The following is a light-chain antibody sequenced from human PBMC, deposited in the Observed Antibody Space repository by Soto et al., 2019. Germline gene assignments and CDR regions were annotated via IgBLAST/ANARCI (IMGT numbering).Light chain of an antibody. J-gene: IGKJ1*01. CDR2: AAY. CDR3: KQYYSYPWT. Sequence: AIRMTQSPSSLSASTGDRVTITCRASQGISSYLAWYQQKPGKAPKLLIYAAYTLQSGVQSRFSGSGSGTDFTLTIRCLQSEDFATYYCKQYYSYPWTVGQGTKVDI. V-gene: IGKV1-8*01. CDR1: QGISSY.